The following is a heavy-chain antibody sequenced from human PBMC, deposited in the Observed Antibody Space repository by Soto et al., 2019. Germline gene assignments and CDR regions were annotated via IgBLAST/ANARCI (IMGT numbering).Heavy chain of an antibody. Sequence: GGSLRLSCAASGITFSSYSMSWVRQAPGKGLEWVSAISGSGGSTYYEDTVKRRFTISRDNTKNTLYLQMNSQIAEDTAVYYCAKLDYVWGSYRPFYYYYGMDVWGQGTTVTVSS. J-gene: IGHJ6*02. CDR2: ISGSGGST. V-gene: IGHV3-23*01. CDR1: GITFSSYS. CDR3: AKLDYVWGSYRPFYYYYGMDV. D-gene: IGHD3-16*02.